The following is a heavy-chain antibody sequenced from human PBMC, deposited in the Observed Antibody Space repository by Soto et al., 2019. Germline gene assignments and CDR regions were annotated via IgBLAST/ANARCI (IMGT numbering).Heavy chain of an antibody. V-gene: IGHV3-21*01. J-gene: IGHJ5*02. CDR1: GFTFSSYS. Sequence: GGSLRLSCAASGFTFSSYSMNWVRQAPGKGLEWVSSISSSSSYIYYADSVKGRFTISRDDAENSLYLQMNSLRAEDTAVYYCARSGIAVAGLWFDPWGQGTLVTVSS. D-gene: IGHD6-19*01. CDR2: ISSSSSYI. CDR3: ARSGIAVAGLWFDP.